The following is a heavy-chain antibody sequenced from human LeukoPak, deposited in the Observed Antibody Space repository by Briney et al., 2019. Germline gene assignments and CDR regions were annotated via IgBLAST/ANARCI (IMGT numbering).Heavy chain of an antibody. V-gene: IGHV3-73*01. CDR2: IRSKANTYAT. CDR3: AGAPNFDY. Sequence: GGSLRLSCAASGFTFSGSTIHWVRQASGKGLDWVALIRSKANTYATAYAASVKGRFTISRDDSENAAYLQMNSLTTEDTAVYYRAGAPNFDYWGPGTLVTVSS. J-gene: IGHJ4*02. CDR1: GFTFSGST.